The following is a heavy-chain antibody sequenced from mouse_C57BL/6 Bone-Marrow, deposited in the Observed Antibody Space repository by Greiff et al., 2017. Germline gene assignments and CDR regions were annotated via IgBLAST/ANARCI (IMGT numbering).Heavy chain of an antibody. J-gene: IGHJ4*01. V-gene: IGHV1-55*01. CDR3: ARSLGTTVVAPYAMRY. Sequence: QVQLQQPGAELVKPGASVKMSCKASGYTFTSYWITWVKQRPGQGLEWIGDIYPGSGSTNYTEKFKSKATLTVDTSSSTAYMQLSSLTSEDSAVYYCARSLGTTVVAPYAMRYWGQGTSVTVSS. CDR2: IYPGSGST. D-gene: IGHD1-1*01. CDR1: GYTFTSYW.